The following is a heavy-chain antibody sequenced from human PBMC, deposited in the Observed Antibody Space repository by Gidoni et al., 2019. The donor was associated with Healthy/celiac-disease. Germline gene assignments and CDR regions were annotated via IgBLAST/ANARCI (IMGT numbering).Heavy chain of an antibody. D-gene: IGHD6-19*01. J-gene: IGHJ4*02. V-gene: IGHV3-73*01. CDR2: IRSKANSYAT. CDR3: TSVAGLTWLDY. Sequence: ASGKGLEWVGRIRSKANSYATAYAASVKGRFTISRDDSKNTAYLQMNSLKTEDTAVYYCTSVAGLTWLDYWGQGTLVTVSS.